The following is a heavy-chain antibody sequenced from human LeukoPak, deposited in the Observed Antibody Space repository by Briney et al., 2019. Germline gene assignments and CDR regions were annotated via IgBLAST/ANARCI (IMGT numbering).Heavy chain of an antibody. CDR2: IYYSGST. CDR1: GGSISSYY. J-gene: IGHJ5*02. CDR3: ARAWRFGDMNWFDP. V-gene: IGHV4-59*01. D-gene: IGHD3-10*01. Sequence: SETLSLTCTVSGGSISSYYWSWIRQPPGKGLEWIGYIYYSGSTNYNPSLKSRVTISVDTSKNQFSLKLSSVTAADTAVYYCARAWRFGDMNWFDPWGQGTLVTVSS.